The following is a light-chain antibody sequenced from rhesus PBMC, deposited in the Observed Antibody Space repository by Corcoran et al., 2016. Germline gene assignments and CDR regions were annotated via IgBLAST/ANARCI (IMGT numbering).Light chain of an antibody. V-gene: IGKV3-42*03. CDR2: GPS. J-gene: IGKJ4*01. CDR3: QQYSNWPLT. Sequence: EIVMTQSPDTLSLSPGERATLSCRAGQSVSNHLAWYQQKPGQAPSLLIYGPSSRAIGIPDRFSGSGSGTDFTLTIISLEPEDFAVYYCQQYSNWPLTFGGGTKVEIK. CDR1: QSVSNH.